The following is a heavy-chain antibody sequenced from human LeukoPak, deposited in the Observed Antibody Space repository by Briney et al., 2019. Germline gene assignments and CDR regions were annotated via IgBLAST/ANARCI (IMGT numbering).Heavy chain of an antibody. D-gene: IGHD6-19*01. V-gene: IGHV3-23*01. CDR3: AKPISGGLAVTADWFHP. CDR1: GFAFSVYA. Sequence: GGSLRLSCAASGFAFSVYAMSWLRQPPGKGLEWVSTINANSGTASYAASVRGRFTISRDNSKNTLYLQLNTPRADDTATYYCAKPISGGLAVTADWFHPWGQGTLVVVSS. J-gene: IGHJ5*01. CDR2: INANSGTA.